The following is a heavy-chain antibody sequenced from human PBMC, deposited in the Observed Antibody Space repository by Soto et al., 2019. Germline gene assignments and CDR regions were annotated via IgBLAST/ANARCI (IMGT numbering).Heavy chain of an antibody. V-gene: IGHV3-33*01. CDR3: AREGDLGPQLVSRGYYYSGMDV. J-gene: IGHJ6*02. Sequence: QVQLVESGGGVVQPGRSLRLSCAASGFTFSSYGMYWVRQAPGKGLEWVAFIWYDGSNKYHADSVKGRFTISRDNSKNTLYLQMKSLRVEDTAVYYCAREGDLGPQLVSRGYYYSGMDVWGQGTTVTVSS. CDR1: GFTFSSYG. CDR2: IWYDGSNK. D-gene: IGHD6-6*01.